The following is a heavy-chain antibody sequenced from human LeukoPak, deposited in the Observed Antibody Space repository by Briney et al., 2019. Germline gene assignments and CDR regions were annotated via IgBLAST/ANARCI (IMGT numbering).Heavy chain of an antibody. CDR2: ISAYNGNT. Sequence: GASVKVSCKASGYTFTSYGISWVRQAPGQGLEWMGWISAYNGNTNYAQKLQGRVTMTTDTSTSTAYMELRSLRSDDTAVYYCARDIRPDKYYYDSSGYYGPFFSTTPVNIDYWGQGTLVTVSS. CDR1: GYTFTSYG. V-gene: IGHV1-18*01. D-gene: IGHD3-22*01. J-gene: IGHJ4*02. CDR3: ARDIRPDKYYYDSSGYYGPFFSTTPVNIDY.